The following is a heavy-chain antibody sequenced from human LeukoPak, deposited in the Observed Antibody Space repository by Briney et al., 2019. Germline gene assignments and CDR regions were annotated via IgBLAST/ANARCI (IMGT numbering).Heavy chain of an antibody. J-gene: IGHJ4*02. Sequence: GGSLRLSCAASGFTFSSYSMNWVRQAPRKGLEWVSSISSSSSYIYYADSVKGRFTISRDNAKNSLYLQMNSLRAEDTAVYYCARDLYDYVWGADYWGQGTLVTVSS. CDR1: GFTFSSYS. CDR2: ISSSSSYI. CDR3: ARDLYDYVWGADY. V-gene: IGHV3-21*01. D-gene: IGHD3-16*01.